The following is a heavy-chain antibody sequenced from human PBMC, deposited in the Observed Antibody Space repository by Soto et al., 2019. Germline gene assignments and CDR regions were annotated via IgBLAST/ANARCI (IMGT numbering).Heavy chain of an antibody. CDR3: LCPGHMDV. J-gene: IGHJ6*02. V-gene: IGHV3-48*02. CDR2: ISSSGTTI. Sequence: GGSLRLSCAASGFTFSTYAMNWVRQAPGKRLQWVSYISSSGTTIYYADSVKGRFTISRDNAKNSLYLQMSSLRDEDTALYYCLCPGHMDVWGQGTKV. CDR1: GFTFSTYA.